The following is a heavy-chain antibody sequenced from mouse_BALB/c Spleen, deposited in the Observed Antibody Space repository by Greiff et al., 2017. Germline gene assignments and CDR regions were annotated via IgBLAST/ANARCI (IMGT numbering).Heavy chain of an antibody. J-gene: IGHJ4*01. CDR3: ARNGNYSAMDY. V-gene: IGHV1-20*02. D-gene: IGHD2-1*01. CDR2: INPYNGDT. CDR1: GYSFTGYF. Sequence: EVMLVESGPELVKPGASVKISCKASGYSFTGYFMNWVMQSHGKSLEWIGRINPYNGDTFYNKKFKGKATLTVDKSSSTAHMELRSLASEDSAVYYCARNGNYSAMDYWGQGTSVTVSS.